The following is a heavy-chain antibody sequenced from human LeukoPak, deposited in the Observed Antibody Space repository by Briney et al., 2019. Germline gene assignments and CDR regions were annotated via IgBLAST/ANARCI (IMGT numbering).Heavy chain of an antibody. CDR1: GFTFSSYW. V-gene: IGHV3-7*01. CDR2: IKQDGSEK. CDR3: ARDWEYSSSSAFDY. J-gene: IGHJ4*02. Sequence: GGSLRLSCAASGFTFSSYWMSWVRQAPGKGLEWVANIKQDGSEKYYVDSVKGRFTISRDNAKNSLYLQMNSLRAEDTAVYYCARDWEYSSSSAFDYWGQGTLFTVSS. D-gene: IGHD6-6*01.